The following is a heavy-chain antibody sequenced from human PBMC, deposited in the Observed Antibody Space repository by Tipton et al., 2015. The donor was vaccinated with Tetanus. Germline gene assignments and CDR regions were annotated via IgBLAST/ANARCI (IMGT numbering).Heavy chain of an antibody. CDR1: GYTFTGYY. J-gene: IGHJ6*02. V-gene: IGHV1-2*02. CDR3: ARDRGDYIYYGMDV. Sequence: VQLVQSGAELKKPGASVKVSCTASGYTFTGYYMYWVRQAPGQGLEWVGWIDPNSGDTIYAQNFQGRVTMTRDTSISTVYMELSRLRSDDTAVYYCARDRGDYIYYGMDVWGPGTTVTVSS. D-gene: IGHD3-22*01. CDR2: IDPNSGDT.